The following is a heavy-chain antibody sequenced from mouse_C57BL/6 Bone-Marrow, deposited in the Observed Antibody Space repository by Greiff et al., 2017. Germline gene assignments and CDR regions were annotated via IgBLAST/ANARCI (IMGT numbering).Heavy chain of an antibody. V-gene: IGHV7-1*01. CDR1: GFTFSDFY. Sequence: EVMLVESGGGLVQSGRSLRLSCATSGFTFSDFYMEWVRQAPGKGLAWIAASRNKANDYTTEYSASVKGRFIVSRDTSQSILYLRMNALRAEDTAIYYCARDAGGTRGYWYVDVWGTGTTVTVSS. D-gene: IGHD3-3*01. CDR2: SRNKANDYTT. CDR3: ARDAGGTRGYWYVDV. J-gene: IGHJ1*03.